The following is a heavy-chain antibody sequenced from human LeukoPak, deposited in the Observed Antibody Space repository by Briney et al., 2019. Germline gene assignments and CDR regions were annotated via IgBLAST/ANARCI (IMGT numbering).Heavy chain of an antibody. CDR2: IYYSGST. CDR1: GGSISSSYYY. Sequence: PSETLSLTCTVSGGSISSSYYYWSWIRQPPGKGLEWIGYIYYSGSTYYNPSLKSRVTISVDTSENQFSLKLSSVTAADTAVYYCASGYCSSTSCYFPFDYWGQGTLVTVSS. D-gene: IGHD2-2*01. CDR3: ASGYCSSTSCYFPFDY. V-gene: IGHV4-30-4*01. J-gene: IGHJ4*02.